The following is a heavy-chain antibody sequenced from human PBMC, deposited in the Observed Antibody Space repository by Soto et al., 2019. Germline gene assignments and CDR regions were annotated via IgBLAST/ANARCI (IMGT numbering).Heavy chain of an antibody. D-gene: IGHD6-6*01. Sequence: QVQLVQSGAEVKKPGASVKVSCKASGYTFTSYGISWVRQAPGQGLEWMGWISAYNGNTNYAQKLQGRVTMTTDTSTSTAYMELRSLRSDDTAVYYCAREVRQLGPFGTYYYDYMDVGGKGTTVTVSS. CDR1: GYTFTSYG. V-gene: IGHV1-18*01. CDR3: AREVRQLGPFGTYYYDYMDV. CDR2: ISAYNGNT. J-gene: IGHJ6*03.